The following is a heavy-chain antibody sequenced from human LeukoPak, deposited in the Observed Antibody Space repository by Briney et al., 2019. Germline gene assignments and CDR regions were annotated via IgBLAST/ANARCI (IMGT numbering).Heavy chain of an antibody. CDR1: GFTFSSYS. J-gene: IGHJ4*02. Sequence: GGSLRLSCAASGFTFSSYSMNWVRQAPGKGLEWVSSISSSSSYIYYADSVKGRFTISRDNAKNSLYLQMNSLRAEDTAAYYCARFTGQFGGLDYWGQGTLVTVSS. D-gene: IGHD3-10*01. V-gene: IGHV3-21*01. CDR2: ISSSSSYI. CDR3: ARFTGQFGGLDY.